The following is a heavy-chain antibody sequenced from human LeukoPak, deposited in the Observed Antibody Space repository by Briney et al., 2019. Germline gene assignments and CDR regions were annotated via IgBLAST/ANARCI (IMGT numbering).Heavy chain of an antibody. Sequence: PGGSLRLSCAASGFTFSSYWMSWVRQAPGKGLEWVANIKQDGSEKYYVDSVKGRFTISRDNAKNSLYLQMNSLRAEDTAVYYCASKKGDFWSGYSYYYYMDVWGKGTTVTVSS. CDR1: GFTFSSYW. J-gene: IGHJ6*03. CDR3: ASKKGDFWSGYSYYYYMDV. V-gene: IGHV3-7*01. CDR2: IKQDGSEK. D-gene: IGHD3-3*01.